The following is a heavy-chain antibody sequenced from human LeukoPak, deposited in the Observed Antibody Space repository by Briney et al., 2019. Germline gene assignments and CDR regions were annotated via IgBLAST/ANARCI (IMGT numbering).Heavy chain of an antibody. V-gene: IGHV4-4*07. J-gene: IGHJ4*02. CDR1: GGSXXXYY. CDR2: IYTSGST. CDR3: ARSKVWREPRFDY. Sequence: GGSXXXYYWSWIRQPAGKGLEWIGRIYTSGSTNYNPSLKSRVTMSVDTSKNQFSLKLSSVTAADTAVYYCARSKVWREPRFDYWGQGTLVTVSS. D-gene: IGHD1-26*01.